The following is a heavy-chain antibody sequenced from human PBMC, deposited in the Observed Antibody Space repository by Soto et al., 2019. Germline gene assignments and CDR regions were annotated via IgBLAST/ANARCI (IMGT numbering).Heavy chain of an antibody. CDR3: ARDQGVYSGYGYYGMDV. V-gene: IGHV3-30*03. CDR1: GFTFSDYA. CDR2: VSHDGRNT. J-gene: IGHJ6*02. Sequence: PGGSLRLSCAASGFTFSDYAMHWVRQAPGKGLEWVAVVSHDGRNTHYADSVKGRFTISRDSSKNTVHLQMNSLRAEDTAVYHCARDQGVYSGYGYYGMDVWSQGTTVTVSS. D-gene: IGHD5-12*01.